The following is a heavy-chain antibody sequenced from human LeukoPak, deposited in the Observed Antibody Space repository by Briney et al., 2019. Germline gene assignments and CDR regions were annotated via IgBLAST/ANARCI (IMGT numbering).Heavy chain of an antibody. V-gene: IGHV3-30-3*01. Sequence: GGSLRLSCAASGFTFSSYAMHWVRQAPGKGLEWVAVISYDGSNKYYADSVKGRFTISRDNSKNTLYLQMNSLRAEDTAVYYCAREITFGGVIVSYYLDYWGQGTLVTVSS. CDR3: AREITFGGVIVSYYLDY. CDR1: GFTFSSYA. J-gene: IGHJ4*02. CDR2: ISYDGSNK. D-gene: IGHD3-16*02.